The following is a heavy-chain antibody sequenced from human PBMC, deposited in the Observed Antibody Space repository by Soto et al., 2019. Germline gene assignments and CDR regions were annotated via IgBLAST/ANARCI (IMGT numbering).Heavy chain of an antibody. CDR1: GFTFSSYG. CDR3: AKEGYSSPYYYYGMDV. Sequence: GGSLRLSCAASGFTFSSYGMHWVRQAPRKGLEWVAVISYDGSNRYYADSVKGRFTISRDNSKNTLYLQMNSLRAEDTAVYYCAKEGYSSPYYYYGMDVWGQGTTVTVSS. J-gene: IGHJ6*02. V-gene: IGHV3-30*18. D-gene: IGHD6-13*01. CDR2: ISYDGSNR.